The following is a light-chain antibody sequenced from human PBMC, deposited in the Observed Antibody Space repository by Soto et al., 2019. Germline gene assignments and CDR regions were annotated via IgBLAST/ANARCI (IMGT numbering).Light chain of an antibody. CDR2: EVS. CDR3: SSYTTSSSLVL. CDR1: SRDIGAYNY. J-gene: IGLJ2*01. V-gene: IGLV2-14*01. Sequence: QSALTQPASVSGSPGQSITISCTGTSRDIGAYNYVSWFQQHPGKAPKLMIYEVSNRPSGVSNRFSGSKSGNTASLTISGLQAEDEADYYCSSYTTSSSLVLFGGGTKVTVL.